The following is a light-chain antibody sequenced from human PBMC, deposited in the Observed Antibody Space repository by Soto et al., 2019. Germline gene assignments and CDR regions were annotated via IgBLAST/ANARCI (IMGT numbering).Light chain of an antibody. J-gene: IGLJ1*01. CDR3: SSYAGSNNLLYV. V-gene: IGLV2-8*01. CDR2: DVR. Sequence: QSVLTQPASVSGSPGQSITISCTGTSSDVGGYNYVSWYQQHPGKAPKLIIYDVRERPSGVPDRFSGSKSGNTASLTVSGLQAEDEADYYCSSYAGSNNLLYVFGTGTKLTVL. CDR1: SSDVGGYNY.